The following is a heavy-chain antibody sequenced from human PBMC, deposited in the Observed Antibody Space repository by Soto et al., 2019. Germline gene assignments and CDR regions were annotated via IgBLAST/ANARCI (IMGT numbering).Heavy chain of an antibody. CDR1: GFTFSSYS. V-gene: IGHV3-21*01. J-gene: IGHJ4*02. Sequence: GGSLRLSCAASGFTFSSYSMNWVRQAPGKGLEWVSSISSSSSYIYYADSVKGRFTISRDNAKNSLYLQMNSLRAEDTAVYYCARVIEDIVVVPAAPDYWGQGTLVTVSS. CDR3: ARVIEDIVVVPAAPDY. CDR2: ISSSSSYI. D-gene: IGHD2-2*01.